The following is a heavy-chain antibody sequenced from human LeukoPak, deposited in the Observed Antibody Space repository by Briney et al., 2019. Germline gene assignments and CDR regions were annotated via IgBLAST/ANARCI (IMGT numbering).Heavy chain of an antibody. J-gene: IGHJ4*02. Sequence: GESLKNSCKGSGYSFTNYWIGWVRQMPGKGLEWMGIIFPDDSDTRYSPSFQSQVTLSADKSISTAYLQWSSLKASDTAMYYCARQAGDRYNFDFWGQGTLVTVSS. CDR1: GYSFTNYW. V-gene: IGHV5-51*01. CDR2: IFPDDSDT. D-gene: IGHD3-16*01. CDR3: ARQAGDRYNFDF.